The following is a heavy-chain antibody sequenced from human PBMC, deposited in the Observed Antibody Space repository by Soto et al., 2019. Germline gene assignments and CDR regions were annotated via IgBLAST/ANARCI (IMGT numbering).Heavy chain of an antibody. V-gene: IGHV1-18*01. D-gene: IGHD1-26*01. CDR1: GYTFTSYG. CDR3: ARARGGGWELLRGYYYYGRDV. J-gene: IGHJ6*02. Sequence: GASVKVSCKASGYTFTSYGISWVRQAPGQGLEWMGWISAYNGNTNYAQKLQGRVTMTTDTSTSAAYMGLRSLRSDDTAVYYCARARGGGWELLRGYYYYGRDVWGQGTTLTVSS. CDR2: ISAYNGNT.